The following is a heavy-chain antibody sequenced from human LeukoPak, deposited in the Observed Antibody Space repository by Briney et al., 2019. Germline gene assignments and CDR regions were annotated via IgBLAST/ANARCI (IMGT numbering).Heavy chain of an antibody. D-gene: IGHD3-22*01. CDR3: AKDRYTMIGDG. V-gene: IGHV3-23*01. CDR1: GFPLRSYG. CDR2: ISGSGGST. J-gene: IGHJ4*02. Sequence: GGSLRLSCAASGFPLRSYGMSWVRQAPGKGLEWVSGISGSGGSTYYADSVKGRFTISRDNSKNTLYLQMNSLRAEDTAVYYCAKDRYTMIGDGWGQGTLVTVSS.